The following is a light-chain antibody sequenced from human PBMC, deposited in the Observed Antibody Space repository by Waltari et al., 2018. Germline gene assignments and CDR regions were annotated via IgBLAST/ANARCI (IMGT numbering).Light chain of an antibody. CDR2: WAS. CDR1: QSPLNSANEKNY. V-gene: IGKV4-1*01. CDR3: QQYSSTPWT. J-gene: IGKJ1*01. Sequence: DIVLTQSPDVLAVSPGERATIQCNSSQSPLNSANEKNYLTWYQQKPGQPPRLLIYWASTRESGVPDRFSGSGSGTDFTLTISSLQAEDVATYYCQQYSSTPWTFGQGTKVEIK.